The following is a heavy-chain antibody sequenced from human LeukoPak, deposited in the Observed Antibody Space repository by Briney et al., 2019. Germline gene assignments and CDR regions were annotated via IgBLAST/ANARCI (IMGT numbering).Heavy chain of an antibody. CDR1: GFTFSSYA. J-gene: IGHJ3*02. CDR3: AKGQNAFIVVVIAIGGFDAFDI. V-gene: IGHV3-30*02. CDR2: IRYDGSNK. Sequence: GGSLRLSCAASGFTFSSYAMHWVRQAPGKGLEWVAVIRYDGSNKYYADSVKGRFTISRDNSKNTLYLQMNSLRAEDTAVYYCAKGQNAFIVVVIAIGGFDAFDIWGQGTMVTVSS. D-gene: IGHD2-21*01.